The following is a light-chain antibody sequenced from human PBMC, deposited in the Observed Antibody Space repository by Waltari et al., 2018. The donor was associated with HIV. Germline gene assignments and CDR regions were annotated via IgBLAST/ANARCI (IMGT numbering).Light chain of an antibody. CDR3: ATWDDSLSGVL. CDR1: SSNIGCNK. V-gene: IGLV1-47*01. CDR2: RNN. J-gene: IGLJ2*01. Sequence: QSVLTQPPSASGTPGQRVPIFCYGSSSNIGCNKVYCYQHLQEMAPKLLMLRNNQRPSGDPNRFSGSKSGTAASLAISGLRSEDEADYYCATWDDSLSGVLFGGGTKLTVL.